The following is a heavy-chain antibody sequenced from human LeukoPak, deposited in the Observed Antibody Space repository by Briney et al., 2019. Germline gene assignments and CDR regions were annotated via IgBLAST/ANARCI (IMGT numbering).Heavy chain of an antibody. Sequence: SGGSLRLSCVASGFTFSSYWMHWVRQAPGKGLVWVARIHLDGTTSSYADSVRGRFTISRDNAKSSLYLQMNSLRAEDTAVYYCARALLGAVAGTGGDAFDIWGQGTMVTVSS. CDR1: GFTFSSYW. V-gene: IGHV3-74*01. CDR3: ARALLGAVAGTGGDAFDI. D-gene: IGHD6-19*01. J-gene: IGHJ3*02. CDR2: IHLDGTTS.